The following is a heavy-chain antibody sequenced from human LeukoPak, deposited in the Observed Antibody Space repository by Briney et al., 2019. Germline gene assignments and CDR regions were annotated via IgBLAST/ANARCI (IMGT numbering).Heavy chain of an antibody. Sequence: HPGGSLRLSCAASGFTFRSYAMHWVRQAPGKGLEWVAVISYDGSNKYYADSVKGRFTISRDNSKNTLYLQMNSLRAEDTAVYYCARDGLPGYYYDSSGSPGYWGQGTLVTVSS. CDR2: ISYDGSNK. J-gene: IGHJ4*02. CDR1: GFTFRSYA. CDR3: ARDGLPGYYYDSSGSPGY. D-gene: IGHD3-22*01. V-gene: IGHV3-30-3*01.